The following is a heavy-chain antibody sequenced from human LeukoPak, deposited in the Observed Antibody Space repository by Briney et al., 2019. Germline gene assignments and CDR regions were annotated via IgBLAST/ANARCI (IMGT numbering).Heavy chain of an antibody. CDR3: ARDVRFSSSLAAFDI. V-gene: IGHV1-46*01. CDR2: INPSGGSS. J-gene: IGHJ3*02. CDR1: GYTFTSYY. Sequence: GASVKVSCKASGYTFTSYYMHWVRQAPGQGLEWMGIINPSGGSSSYAQKFQGRATMTRDMSTSTVYMELSSLRSEDTAVYYCARDVRFSSSLAAFDIWGQGTMVTVSS. D-gene: IGHD3-3*01.